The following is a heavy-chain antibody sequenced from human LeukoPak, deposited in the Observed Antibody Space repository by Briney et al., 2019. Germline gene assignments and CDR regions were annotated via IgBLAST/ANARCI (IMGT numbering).Heavy chain of an antibody. CDR3: AKDRYSSGWYDAFDI. Sequence: GGSLRLSCAASGFTFGSYAMSWVRQAPGKGLEWVSAISGSGGSTYYADSVKGRFTISRDNSKNTLYLQMNSLRAEDTAVYYCAKDRYSSGWYDAFDIWGQGTMVTVSS. V-gene: IGHV3-23*01. D-gene: IGHD6-19*01. J-gene: IGHJ3*02. CDR2: ISGSGGST. CDR1: GFTFGSYA.